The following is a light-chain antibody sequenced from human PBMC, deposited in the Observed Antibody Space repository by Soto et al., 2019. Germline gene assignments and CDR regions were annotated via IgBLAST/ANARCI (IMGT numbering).Light chain of an antibody. J-gene: IGKJ2*01. V-gene: IGKV3-11*01. CDR1: QSVSSY. CDR2: DAS. Sequence: EIVLTQSPATLSLSPGERATLSCRASQSVSSYLAWYQQKPGQAPRLLIYDASNRATGIPARFSGSGSGTAFTIPITSLEPEDFAVYYCQPPYTFGPGTKLEIK. CDR3: QPPYT.